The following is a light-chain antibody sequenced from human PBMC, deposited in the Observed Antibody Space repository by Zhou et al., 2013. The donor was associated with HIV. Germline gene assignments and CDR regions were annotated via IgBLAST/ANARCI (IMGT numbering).Light chain of an antibody. J-gene: IGKJ2*01. V-gene: IGKV1-5*03. CDR3: QQYDSFPYT. Sequence: DIQMTQSPSTLSAYVGDRVTITCRASQNINRWLAWYQHKPGTAPKLLIYKASTLESGVPSRFSGSGSGPEFTLTISSLQPSDSAIYFCQQYDSFPYTFGQGTKVEIK. CDR1: QNINRW. CDR2: KAS.